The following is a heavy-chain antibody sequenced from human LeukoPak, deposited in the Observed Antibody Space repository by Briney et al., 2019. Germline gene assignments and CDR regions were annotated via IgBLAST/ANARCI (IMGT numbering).Heavy chain of an antibody. CDR2: IYYSGST. CDR3: ASLGYYFYYVDV. J-gene: IGHJ6*03. V-gene: IGHV4-59*08. CDR1: GGSISSYY. Sequence: PSETLSLTCTVSGGSISSYYWSWIRQPPGKGLEWIGYIYYSGSTNYNPSLKSRVTISVDTSKNQFSLKLSSVTAADTAVYYCASLGYYFYYVDVWGKGTTVIVS.